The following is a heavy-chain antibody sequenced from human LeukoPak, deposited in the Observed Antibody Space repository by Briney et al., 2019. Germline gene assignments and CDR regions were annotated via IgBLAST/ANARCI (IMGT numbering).Heavy chain of an antibody. CDR3: ARDSGDCSSTSCYTWFDP. Sequence: ASVKVSCKASGYTFTGYYMHWVRQAPGQGLEWMGWINPNSGGTNYAQKFQGRVTMTRDTSISTAYMELSRLRSDDTAVYYCARDSGDCSSTSCYTWFDPWGQGTLVTVSS. D-gene: IGHD2-2*02. V-gene: IGHV1-2*02. CDR1: GYTFTGYY. J-gene: IGHJ5*02. CDR2: INPNSGGT.